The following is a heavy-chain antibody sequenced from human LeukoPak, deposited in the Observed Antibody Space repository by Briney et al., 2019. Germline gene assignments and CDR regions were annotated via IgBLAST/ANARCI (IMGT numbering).Heavy chain of an antibody. Sequence: SETLSLTCAVYGGSFSGYYWSWIRQPPGKGLEWIGEINHSGGTNYNPSLKSRVTISVDTSKNQFSLKLSPVTAADTAVYYCARGWDTAMVFDYWGQGTLVTVSS. D-gene: IGHD5-18*01. V-gene: IGHV4-34*01. CDR2: INHSGGT. CDR3: ARGWDTAMVFDY. CDR1: GGSFSGYY. J-gene: IGHJ4*02.